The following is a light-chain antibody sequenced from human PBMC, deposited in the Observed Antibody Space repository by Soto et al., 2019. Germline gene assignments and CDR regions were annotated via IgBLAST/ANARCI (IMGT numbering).Light chain of an antibody. CDR2: GVS. Sequence: EIVLTQSPGSLSLSPGERATLSCRASQSVDSSFFAWYQQKPGQAPRLLIYGVSNRDTGIPDRFSGRGSGTDFTLTISRLEREDFAVYYCEQYVSSVTFGQGTKVEIK. CDR1: QSVDSSF. CDR3: EQYVSSVT. V-gene: IGKV3-20*01. J-gene: IGKJ1*01.